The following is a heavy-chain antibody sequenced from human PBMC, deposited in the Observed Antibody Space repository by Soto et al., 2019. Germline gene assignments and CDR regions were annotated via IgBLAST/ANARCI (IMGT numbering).Heavy chain of an antibody. CDR1: GASVSSDSAS. J-gene: IGHJ5*02. CDR2: TYYKSRWYN. Sequence: PSQTLSLTCAISGASVSSDSASWNWIRQSPSRGLEWLGRTYYKSRWYNEYEVSLKSRIRINPDTSKNQFSLHLSSVTPEDTGVYYCARSTLEYSSSVDWFAPWGQRTPVTVSS. V-gene: IGHV6-1*01. D-gene: IGHD6-6*01. CDR3: ARSTLEYSSSVDWFAP.